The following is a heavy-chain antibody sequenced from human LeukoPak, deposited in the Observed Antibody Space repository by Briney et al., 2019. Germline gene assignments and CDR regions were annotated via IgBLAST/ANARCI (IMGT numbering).Heavy chain of an antibody. CDR3: ARDPFPTVGATPPDAFDI. D-gene: IGHD1-26*01. V-gene: IGHV1-18*01. CDR1: GGTFSSYA. Sequence: GASVKVSCKASGGTFSSYAISWVRQAPGQGLEWMGWISAYNGNTNYAQKLQGRVTMTTDTSTSTAYMELRSLRSDDTAVYYCARDPFPTVGATPPDAFDIWGQGTMVTVSS. J-gene: IGHJ3*02. CDR2: ISAYNGNT.